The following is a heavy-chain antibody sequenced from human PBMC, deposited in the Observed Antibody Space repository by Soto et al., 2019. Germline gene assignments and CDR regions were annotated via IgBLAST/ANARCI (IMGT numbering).Heavy chain of an antibody. CDR3: ARHSREPQTHYYFDY. Sequence: SETLSLPCTVSGGSISSSTYYWDWIRQPPGKGLEWIGTISYGGRTYYNPSLKSRVTISVDTSKNQFPLKLSSVTAADTAVYYCARHSREPQTHYYFDYWGQGTLVTVSS. CDR1: GGSISSSTYY. D-gene: IGHD1-26*01. CDR2: ISYGGRT. J-gene: IGHJ4*02. V-gene: IGHV4-39*01.